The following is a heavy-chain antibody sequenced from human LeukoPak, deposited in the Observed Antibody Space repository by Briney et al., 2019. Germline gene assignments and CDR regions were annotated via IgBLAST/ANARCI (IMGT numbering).Heavy chain of an antibody. CDR3: ARHVGSENYPRYFDY. V-gene: IGHV4-39*01. Sequence: SESLSLTCTVSGGSISTSSYYWGWIRQPPGKGPEWFGNIYYSGYTYYNQSHKSRVTLSVDTSNNQFSLKLSSVTAADTGVYYCARHVGSENYPRYFDYWGQGPLVTVSS. D-gene: IGHD1-26*01. J-gene: IGHJ4*02. CDR1: GGSISTSSYY. CDR2: IYYSGYT.